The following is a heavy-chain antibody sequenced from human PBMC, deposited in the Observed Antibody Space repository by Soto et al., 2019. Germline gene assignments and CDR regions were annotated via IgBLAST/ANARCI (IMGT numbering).Heavy chain of an antibody. CDR1: GGSFSGYY. V-gene: IGHV4-34*01. J-gene: IGHJ4*02. D-gene: IGHD6-13*01. CDR3: ARATITGYSRPYYFDY. CDR2: INHSGST. Sequence: QVQLQQWGAGLLKPSETLSLTCAVYGGSFSGYYWSWIRQPPGKGLEWIGEINHSGSTNYNPSLKSRVTMSVDTSKNQFSLELSSVTAADTAGYYCARATITGYSRPYYFDYWGQGTLVTVSS.